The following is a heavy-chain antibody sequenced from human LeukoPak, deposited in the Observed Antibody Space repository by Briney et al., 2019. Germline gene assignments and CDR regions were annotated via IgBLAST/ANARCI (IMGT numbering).Heavy chain of an antibody. CDR3: ARARRSGGITMIRGVKDRGWFDP. V-gene: IGHV4-59*01. CDR1: GGSISSYY. J-gene: IGHJ5*02. D-gene: IGHD3-10*01. Sequence: SETLSLTCTVSGGSISSYYWSWIRQPPGKGLEWIGYIYYSGSTNYNPSLKSRVTISVDTSKNQFSLKLSSVTAEDTAVYYCARARRSGGITMIRGVKDRGWFDPWGQGTLVTVSS. CDR2: IYYSGST.